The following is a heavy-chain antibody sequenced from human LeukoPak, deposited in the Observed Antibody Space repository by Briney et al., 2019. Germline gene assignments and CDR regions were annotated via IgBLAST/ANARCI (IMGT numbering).Heavy chain of an antibody. V-gene: IGHV3-23*01. CDR1: GFTFTNYA. D-gene: IGHD3-9*01. Sequence: GGSLRFSCAASGFTFTNYAISWVRQAPGKGLEWVSGISGSGDTTYYADSVKGRFTISRDNSKNTLYLQMNSLRAEDTAVYYCAKVRYVGYYFDYWGQGTLVTVSS. CDR3: AKVRYVGYYFDY. CDR2: ISGSGDTT. J-gene: IGHJ4*02.